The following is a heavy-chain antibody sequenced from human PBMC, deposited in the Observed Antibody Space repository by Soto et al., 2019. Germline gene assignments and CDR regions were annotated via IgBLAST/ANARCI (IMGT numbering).Heavy chain of an antibody. V-gene: IGHV1-69*01. CDR3: ARGEEQQLVYNWFDP. J-gene: IGHJ5*02. CDR1: GGTFSSYA. Sequence: QVQLVQSGAEVKKPRSSVKVSCKASGGTFSSYAISWVRQAPGQGLEWMGGIIPIFGTANYAQKFQGRVTITADEATSTAYRELSSLRSEDTAVYYCARGEEQQLVYNWFDPWGQGTLVTVSS. D-gene: IGHD6-13*01. CDR2: IIPIFGTA.